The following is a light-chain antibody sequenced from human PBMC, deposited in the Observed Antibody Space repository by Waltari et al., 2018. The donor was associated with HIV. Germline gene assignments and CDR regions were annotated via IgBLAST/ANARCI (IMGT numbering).Light chain of an antibody. CDR3: STWDNSLSHWV. Sequence: QSVVTQPPSASGTPGQNISISCSGDISNLGGNFVYWYQQRPGTAPRLRIYRNDQRPPGVPDRLSGSKSATSASLAISGLRSEDEADYHCSTWDNSLSHWVFGGGTKVTVL. CDR1: ISNLGGNF. J-gene: IGLJ3*02. CDR2: RND. V-gene: IGLV1-47*01.